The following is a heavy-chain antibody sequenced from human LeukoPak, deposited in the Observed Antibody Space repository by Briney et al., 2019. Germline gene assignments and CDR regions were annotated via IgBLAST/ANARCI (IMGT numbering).Heavy chain of an antibody. V-gene: IGHV4-34*01. CDR2: INHSGST. CDR3: ARHRGIAARPFDY. Sequence: PSETLSLTCAVYGGSFSGYYWSWIRQPPGKGLEWIGEINHSGSTNYNPSLKSRVTISVDTSKNQFSLKLSSVTAADTAVYYCARHRGIAARPFDYWGQGTLVTVSS. D-gene: IGHD6-6*01. CDR1: GGSFSGYY. J-gene: IGHJ4*02.